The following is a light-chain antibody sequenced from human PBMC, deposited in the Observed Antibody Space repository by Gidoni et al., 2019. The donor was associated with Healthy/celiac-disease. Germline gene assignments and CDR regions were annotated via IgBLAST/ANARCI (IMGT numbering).Light chain of an antibody. V-gene: IGKV1-33*01. Sequence: SHRTQSPSSLSASVGDRVTITCQASQDISNYLNWYQQKPGKAPKLLIYDASNLETGVPSRFSGSGSGTDFTFTISSLQPEDIATYYCQQYDNLPITFGQGTRLEIK. CDR2: DAS. CDR1: QDISNY. J-gene: IGKJ5*01. CDR3: QQYDNLPIT.